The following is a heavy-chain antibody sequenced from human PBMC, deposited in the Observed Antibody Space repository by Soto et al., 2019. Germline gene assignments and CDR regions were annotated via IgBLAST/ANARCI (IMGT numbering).Heavy chain of an antibody. CDR1: GGSFSGYI. Sequence: SETLSLTCDVYGGSFSGYIWTLIRQTPGKGLQWIGQINHSGSANYNPSLKSRVTISVHTSNSQFSLELSSVTAADTAVYYCARGLISGSHYSGGWYYFDSWGQGTQVTVSS. J-gene: IGHJ4*02. V-gene: IGHV4-34*01. CDR2: INHSGSA. CDR3: ARGLISGSHYSGGWYYFDS. D-gene: IGHD1-26*01.